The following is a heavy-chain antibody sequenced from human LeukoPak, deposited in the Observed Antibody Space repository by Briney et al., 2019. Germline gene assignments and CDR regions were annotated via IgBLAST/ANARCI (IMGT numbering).Heavy chain of an antibody. CDR1: GYTFTGYY. V-gene: IGHV1-2*02. Sequence: ASVKVSCKASGYTFTGYYMQWVRQAPGQGLEWMGWINPNSGGTNYAQKFQGKVTMTRDTSISTAYMELSRLRSDDTAVYYCARWAFDWLVYFDYWGQGTLVTVSS. CDR2: INPNSGGT. D-gene: IGHD3-9*01. CDR3: ARWAFDWLVYFDY. J-gene: IGHJ4*02.